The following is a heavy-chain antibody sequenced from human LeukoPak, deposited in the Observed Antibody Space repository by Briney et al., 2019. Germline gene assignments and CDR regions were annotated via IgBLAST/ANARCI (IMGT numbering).Heavy chain of an antibody. CDR3: ARDYYDSSGIIPLDY. CDR2: IIPIFDTA. D-gene: IGHD3-22*01. V-gene: IGHV1-69*01. CDR1: GGTFSSYA. J-gene: IGHJ4*02. Sequence: SVKVSCKASGGTFSSYAISWVRQAPGQGLEWMGGIIPIFDTANYAQKFQGRVTITADESTSTAYMELSSLRSEDTAVYYCARDYYDSSGIIPLDYWGQGTLVTVSS.